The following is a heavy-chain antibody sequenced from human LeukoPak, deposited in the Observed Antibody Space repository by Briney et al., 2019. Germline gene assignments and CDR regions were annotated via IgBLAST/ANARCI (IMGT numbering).Heavy chain of an antibody. CDR3: AKDLKQLANFDY. CDR1: GFHFSSYG. D-gene: IGHD6-6*01. CDR2: ISDSGGSI. V-gene: IGHV3-23*01. J-gene: IGHJ4*02. Sequence: PGGSLRLSCAASGFHFSSYGMSWVRQAPGKGLEWVSGISDSGGSIYYAQSVKGRFAISRDNSKNTLYLQMNSLRAKDTAVYYCAKDLKQLANFDYWGQGTLVTVSS.